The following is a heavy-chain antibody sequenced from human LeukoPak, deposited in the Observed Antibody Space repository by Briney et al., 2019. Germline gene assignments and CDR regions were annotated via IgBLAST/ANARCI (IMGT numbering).Heavy chain of an antibody. J-gene: IGHJ4*02. Sequence: SETLSLTCTVSGDSISSSSYCWGWIRQPPGKGLEWIGTIYSSGSAYYNPSLKSRVTKSVDTSKNQFSLRLSSVTAADTAMYYCASARQLSFDFWGQGTLVTVSS. CDR3: ASARQLSFDF. CDR1: GDSISSSSYC. V-gene: IGHV4-39*07. D-gene: IGHD1-1*01. CDR2: IYSSGSA.